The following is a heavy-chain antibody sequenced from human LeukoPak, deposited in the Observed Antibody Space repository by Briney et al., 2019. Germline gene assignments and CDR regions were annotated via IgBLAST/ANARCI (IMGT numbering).Heavy chain of an antibody. D-gene: IGHD6-25*01. CDR1: GGSISSSSYY. J-gene: IGHJ5*02. CDR3: AVLQSGYSSVNWFDP. CDR2: IYYSGST. Sequence: PSETLSLTCTVSGGSISSSSYYWGWIRQPPGKGLEWIGSIYYSGSTYYNPSLKSRVTISVDTSKNQFSLKLSSVTAADTAVYYCAVLQSGYSSVNWFDPWGQGTLVTVSS. V-gene: IGHV4-39*07.